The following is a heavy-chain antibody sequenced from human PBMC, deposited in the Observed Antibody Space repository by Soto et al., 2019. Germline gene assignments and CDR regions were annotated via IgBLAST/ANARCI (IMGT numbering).Heavy chain of an antibody. V-gene: IGHV3-33*01. CDR3: ARGYKYDSGGSPLDY. D-gene: IGHD3-22*01. Sequence: QVQLVESGGGVVQPGRSLRLSCAASGFTFSGYGMHWVRQAPGKGLEWVAVIWYDGSDKKYADSVKGRFTISRDNSKNTLYLQMNSLRGEDTAVYYCARGYKYDSGGSPLDYWGQGTQVTVSS. CDR2: IWYDGSDK. CDR1: GFTFSGYG. J-gene: IGHJ4*02.